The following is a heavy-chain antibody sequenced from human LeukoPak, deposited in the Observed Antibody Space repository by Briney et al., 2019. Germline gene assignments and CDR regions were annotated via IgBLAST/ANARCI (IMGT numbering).Heavy chain of an antibody. CDR2: IYYSGST. CDR3: ARAARGSGWSWFWFDP. V-gene: IGHV4-30-4*01. J-gene: IGHJ5*02. D-gene: IGHD6-19*01. CDR1: GGSISSVDYY. Sequence: PSETLSLTCTVSGGSISSVDYYWSWIRQPPGKGLGWTGYIYYSGSTYYNPSLKSRVTISVDTSKNQFSLKLSSVTAADTAVYYCARAARGSGWSWFWFDPWGQGTLVTVSS.